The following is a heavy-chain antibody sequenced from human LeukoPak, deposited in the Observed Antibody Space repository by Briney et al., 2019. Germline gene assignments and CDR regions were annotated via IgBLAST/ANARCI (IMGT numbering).Heavy chain of an antibody. D-gene: IGHD3-9*01. CDR1: GFTVSSNY. CDR3: ARSYDYDILTTYDAFDI. Sequence: GGSLRLSCAASGFTVSSNYMSWVRQAPGKGLEWVSVIYSGGSTYYADSVKGRFTISRDNSKNTLYLQMNSLRAEDTAVYYCARSYDYDILTTYDAFDIWGQGTMVTVSS. J-gene: IGHJ3*02. CDR2: IYSGGST. V-gene: IGHV3-66*01.